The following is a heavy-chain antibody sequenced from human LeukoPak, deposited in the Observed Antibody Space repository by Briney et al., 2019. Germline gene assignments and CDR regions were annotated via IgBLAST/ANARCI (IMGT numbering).Heavy chain of an antibody. CDR1: GFAVFSNY. Sequence: GGSLRLSCAASGFAVFSNYMNWVRQAPGKGLEWVSGIDTTSTHIYYADSVKGRFTISRDDAKNSLYLQMSSLRDEDTAVYYCARDFPASASYDYWGQGTLVTVSS. D-gene: IGHD3-10*01. J-gene: IGHJ4*02. CDR2: IDTTSTHI. V-gene: IGHV3-21*01. CDR3: ARDFPASASYDY.